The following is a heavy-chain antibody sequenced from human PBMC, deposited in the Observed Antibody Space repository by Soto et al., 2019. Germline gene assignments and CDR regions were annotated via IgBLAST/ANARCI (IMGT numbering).Heavy chain of an antibody. CDR3: ARRKSLDV. CDR2: VHDRETA. D-gene: IGHD3-10*01. Sequence: QLQLQESGPGLLRPSQTLSFTCSLSGGSVSSHDYDWTWVRQRPGKGLEWIGFVHDRETADYNPSLKSRVSISVDTFKNKFSLRLSSVTAADSGVYYCARRKSLDVWGQGITVIVSS. CDR1: GGSVSSHDYD. V-gene: IGHV4-30-4*08. J-gene: IGHJ6*02.